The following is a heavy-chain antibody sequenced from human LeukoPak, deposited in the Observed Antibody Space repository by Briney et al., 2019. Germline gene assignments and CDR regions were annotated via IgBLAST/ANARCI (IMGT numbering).Heavy chain of an antibody. CDR2: IYHSGST. J-gene: IGHJ4*02. D-gene: IGHD2-2*01. CDR3: ARDVRYCSSTSCYSLFNY. Sequence: MASETLSLTCAVSGGSISSSNWWSWVRQPPGKGLDWIGEIYHSGSTNYNPSLKSRVTISVDKSKNQFSLKLSSVTAADTAVYYCARDVRYCSSTSCYSLFNYWGQGTLVTVSS. V-gene: IGHV4-4*02. CDR1: GGSISSSNW.